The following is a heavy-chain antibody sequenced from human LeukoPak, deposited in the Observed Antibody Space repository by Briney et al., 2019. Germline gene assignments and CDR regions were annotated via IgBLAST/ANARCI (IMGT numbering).Heavy chain of an antibody. D-gene: IGHD6-6*01. CDR1: GFTFSSYA. Sequence: PGGSLRLSCAASGFTFSSYAMHWVRQAPGKGLEWVAVILYDGSNKYYADSVKGRFTISRDNSKNTLYLQMNSLRAEDTAVYYCARGIYSSSSRADYFDYWGQGALVTVSS. V-gene: IGHV3-30-3*01. CDR2: ILYDGSNK. J-gene: IGHJ4*02. CDR3: ARGIYSSSSRADYFDY.